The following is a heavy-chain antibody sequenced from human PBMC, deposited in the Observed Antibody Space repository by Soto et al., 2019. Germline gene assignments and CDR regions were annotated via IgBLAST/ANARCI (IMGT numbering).Heavy chain of an antibody. CDR3: ARVPPLFGVVTTSNGMDV. CDR1: GFTVSSNY. D-gene: IGHD3-3*01. CDR2: IYSGGST. V-gene: IGHV3-53*01. Sequence: ESGGGLIQPGGSLRLSCAASGFTVSSNYMSWVRQAPGKGLEWVSVIYSGGSTYYADSVKGRFTISRDNSKNTLYLQMNSLRVEDTAVYCCARVPPLFGVVTTSNGMDVWGQGTTVTVSS. J-gene: IGHJ6*02.